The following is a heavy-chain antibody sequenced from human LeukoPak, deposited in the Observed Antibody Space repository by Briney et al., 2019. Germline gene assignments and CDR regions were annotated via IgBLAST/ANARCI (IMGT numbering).Heavy chain of an antibody. Sequence: GGSLRLSCAASGFTFSSYAMSWVRQAPGKGLEWMGIIYPGDSDTRYSPSFQGQVTISADKSISTAYLQWSSLKASDTAMYYCARLPLGYYYDSSGYYWDNWFDPWGQGTLVTVSS. CDR2: IYPGDSDT. J-gene: IGHJ5*02. CDR3: ARLPLGYYYDSSGYYWDNWFDP. D-gene: IGHD3-22*01. CDR1: GFTFSSYA. V-gene: IGHV5-51*01.